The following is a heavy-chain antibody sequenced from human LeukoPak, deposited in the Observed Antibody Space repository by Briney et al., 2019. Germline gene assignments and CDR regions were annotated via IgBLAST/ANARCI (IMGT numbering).Heavy chain of an antibody. V-gene: IGHV1-46*02. Sequence: ASVKVSCKASGYTFNTYYIHWVRQAPGQGLEWMGLINPGGGDTSYAQNLQGSVTMTRDTSTSTVYMELSSLISEDTAVYYCARGPRGQRFDYWGQGTLVTVSS. J-gene: IGHJ4*02. D-gene: IGHD1-1*01. CDR2: INPGGGDT. CDR1: GYTFNTYY. CDR3: ARGPRGQRFDY.